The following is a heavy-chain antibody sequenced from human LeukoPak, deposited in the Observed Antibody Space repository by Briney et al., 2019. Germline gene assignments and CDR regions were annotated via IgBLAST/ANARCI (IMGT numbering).Heavy chain of an antibody. CDR2: IRCDGSNK. V-gene: IGHV3-30*02. CDR1: GFTFSSYG. CDR3: AKGTRGNDAFDI. J-gene: IGHJ3*02. D-gene: IGHD3-10*01. Sequence: GGSLRLSCAASGFTFSSYGMHWVRQAPGKGLEWVAFIRCDGSNKYYADSVKGRFTISRDNSKNTLYLQMNSLRAEDTAVYYCAKGTRGNDAFDIWGQGTMVTVSS.